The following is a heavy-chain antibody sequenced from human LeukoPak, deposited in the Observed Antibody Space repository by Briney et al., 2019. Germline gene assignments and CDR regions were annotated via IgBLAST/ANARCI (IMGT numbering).Heavy chain of an antibody. CDR1: GFTFSSYA. Sequence: PGRSLRLSCAASGFTFSSYAMHWVRQAPGKGLEWVAAISHDGSNKYHADSVKGRFTISRDNSKNTVYLQMNSLRVEDTAVYFCAGSPKYSSSWFEYFQHWGQGTLVTVSS. CDR2: ISHDGSNK. V-gene: IGHV3-30*01. D-gene: IGHD6-13*01. CDR3: AGSPKYSSSWFEYFQH. J-gene: IGHJ1*01.